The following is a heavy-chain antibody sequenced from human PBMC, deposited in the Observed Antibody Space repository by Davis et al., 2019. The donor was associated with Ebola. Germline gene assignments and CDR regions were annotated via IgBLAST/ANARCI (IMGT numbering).Heavy chain of an antibody. CDR3: ARGRYSSSWSRTYYYNGMDV. CDR1: LYILTGPY. CDR2: LNPNSGVT. V-gene: IGHV1-2*04. Sequence: SVTVSRMASLYILTGPYMHCARQPPGQGLEWLGWLNPNSGVTNYAQKFQGWVTMTRDTSISTAYMELSRLRSDDTAVYYCARGRYSSSWSRTYYYNGMDVWGQGTTVTVSS. J-gene: IGHJ6*02. D-gene: IGHD6-13*01.